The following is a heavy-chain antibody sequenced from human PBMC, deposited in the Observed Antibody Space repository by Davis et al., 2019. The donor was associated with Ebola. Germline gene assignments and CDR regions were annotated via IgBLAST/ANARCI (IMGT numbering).Heavy chain of an antibody. J-gene: IGHJ3*02. CDR2: ISWNSGSI. CDR1: GFTFDDYA. CDR3: AKECSGGSCLAAFDI. Sequence: PGGSLRLSCAASGFTFDDYAMHWVRQAPGKGLEWVSGISWNSGSIGYADSVKGRFTISRDNAKNSLYLQMNSLRAEDTALYYCAKECSGGSCLAAFDIWGQGTMVTVSS. D-gene: IGHD2-15*01. V-gene: IGHV3-9*01.